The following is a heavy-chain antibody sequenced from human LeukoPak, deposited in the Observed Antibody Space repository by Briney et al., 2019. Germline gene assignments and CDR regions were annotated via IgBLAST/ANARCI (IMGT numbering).Heavy chain of an antibody. CDR3: ARENRLGYCSSTSCLLFDY. J-gene: IGHJ4*02. CDR1: GGSFSGYS. V-gene: IGHV4-34*01. Sequence: PSETLSLTCAVYGGSFSGYSWSWIRQPPGKGLEWIGEINHSGSTNYNPSLKSRVTISVDTSKNQFSLKLSSVTAADTAVYYCARENRLGYCSSTSCLLFDYWGQGTLVTVSS. D-gene: IGHD2-2*01. CDR2: INHSGST.